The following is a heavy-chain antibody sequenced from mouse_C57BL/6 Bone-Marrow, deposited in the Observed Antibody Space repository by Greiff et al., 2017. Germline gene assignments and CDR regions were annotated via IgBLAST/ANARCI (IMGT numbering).Heavy chain of an antibody. V-gene: IGHV1-26*01. Sequence: EVQLQQSGPELVKPGASVKISCKASGYTFTDYYMNWVKQSHGKSLEWIGDINPNNGGTSYNQKFKGKATLTVDKSSSTAYMELRSLTSEDSAVYYCAREGTGTYFDYWGQGTTLTVSS. CDR1: GYTFTDYY. CDR2: INPNNGGT. CDR3: AREGTGTYFDY. J-gene: IGHJ2*01. D-gene: IGHD4-1*01.